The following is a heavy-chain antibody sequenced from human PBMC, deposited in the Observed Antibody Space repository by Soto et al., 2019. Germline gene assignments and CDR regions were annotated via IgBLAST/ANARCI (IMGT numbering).Heavy chain of an antibody. V-gene: IGHV3-33*01. CDR3: ARDPGYCSGGSCYGWFDP. Sequence: GGSLRLSCAASGFTFSSYGMHWVRQAPGKGLEWVAVIWYDGSNKYYADSVKGRFTISRDNSKNTLYLQMNSLRAEDTAVYYCARDPGYCSGGSCYGWFDPWGQGTLVTVSS. D-gene: IGHD2-15*01. CDR1: GFTFSSYG. CDR2: IWYDGSNK. J-gene: IGHJ5*02.